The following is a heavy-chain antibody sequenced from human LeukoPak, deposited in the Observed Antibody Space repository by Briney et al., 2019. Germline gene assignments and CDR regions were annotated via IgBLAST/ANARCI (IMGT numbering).Heavy chain of an antibody. J-gene: IGHJ5*02. CDR1: GGSFSGYY. Sequence: SETPSLTCAVYGGSFSGYYWSWIRQPPGKGLEWIGEINHSGSTNYNPSLKSRVTISVDTSKNQFSLKLSSVTAADTAVYYCARYPIGFDPWGQGTLVTVSS. CDR3: ARYPIGFDP. D-gene: IGHD2-2*01. V-gene: IGHV4-34*01. CDR2: INHSGST.